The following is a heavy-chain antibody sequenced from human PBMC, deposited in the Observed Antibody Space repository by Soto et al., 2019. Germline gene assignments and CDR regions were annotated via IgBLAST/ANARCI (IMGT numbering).Heavy chain of an antibody. Sequence: QVQLVQSGAEVKKPGASVKVSCKASGYTFTSYEINWVRQATGQGLEWMGWMNPNSGNTGYAQKFQGRVTMTRNTSISTAYMELSRLRSEDTAVYCCARGQSGYSSGWSPNDYWGQGTLVTVSS. CDR3: ARGQSGYSSGWSPNDY. J-gene: IGHJ4*02. D-gene: IGHD6-19*01. V-gene: IGHV1-8*01. CDR2: MNPNSGNT. CDR1: GYTFTSYE.